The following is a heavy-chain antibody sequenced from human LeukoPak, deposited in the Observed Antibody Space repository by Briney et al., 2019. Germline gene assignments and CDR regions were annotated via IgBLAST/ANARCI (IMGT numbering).Heavy chain of an antibody. CDR1: GFTFSSYW. J-gene: IGHJ4*02. D-gene: IGHD2-15*01. Sequence: GGSLRLSCAASGFTFSSYWMSWVRQAPGKGLEWVANIKQDGSEKYYVDSVKGRFTISRDNAKNSLYLQMNSLKAEDTAVYYCARAPRFVVVVAATLHLDYWGQGTLVTVSS. CDR3: ARAPRFVVVVAATLHLDY. CDR2: IKQDGSEK. V-gene: IGHV3-7*01.